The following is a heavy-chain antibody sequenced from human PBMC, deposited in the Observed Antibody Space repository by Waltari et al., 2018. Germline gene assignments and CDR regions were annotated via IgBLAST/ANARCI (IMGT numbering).Heavy chain of an antibody. CDR1: GYSFTSYW. Sequence: EVQLVQSGAEVKQPGESLKISCKGSGYSFTSYWIGWVRQMPGKGLEWMGIIYPGDSDTRYSPSFQGQVTIAADKSISTAYLQWSSLKASDTAMYYCARREFLFSGDYYYGMDVWGQGTTVTVSS. CDR3: ARREFLFSGDYYYGMDV. D-gene: IGHD3-3*01. J-gene: IGHJ6*02. V-gene: IGHV5-51*01. CDR2: IYPGDSDT.